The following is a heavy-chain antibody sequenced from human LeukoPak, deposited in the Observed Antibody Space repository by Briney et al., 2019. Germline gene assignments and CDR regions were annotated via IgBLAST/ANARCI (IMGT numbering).Heavy chain of an antibody. V-gene: IGHV3-23*01. CDR1: GFTFSRYA. CDR3: AKGRGIVVVTGPDY. J-gene: IGHJ4*02. D-gene: IGHD2-21*02. CDR2: INGSGGST. Sequence: GGCLRLSSAASGFTFSRYAMNWVRQAPREGLGWVSGINGSGGSTYYADSVKGRFTISRDNSKNTLYLQMNNLRAEDTAVYYCAKGRGIVVVTGPDYWGQGTLVTVSS.